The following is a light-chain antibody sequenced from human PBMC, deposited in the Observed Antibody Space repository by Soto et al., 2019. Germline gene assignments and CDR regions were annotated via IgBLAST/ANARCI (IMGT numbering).Light chain of an antibody. V-gene: IGKV3-20*01. CDR3: QQYGRSPLS. CDR2: GAS. CDR1: QSLSNSF. J-gene: IGKJ4*01. Sequence: EILLTQSPGTLSLSPGDRATLSCRASQSLSNSFLAWYQQKPGQTPRLLISGASVRATDIPDRFSGSGSGTDFTLTISRLEPEDFAVYFCQQYGRSPLSFGGGTKVEIK.